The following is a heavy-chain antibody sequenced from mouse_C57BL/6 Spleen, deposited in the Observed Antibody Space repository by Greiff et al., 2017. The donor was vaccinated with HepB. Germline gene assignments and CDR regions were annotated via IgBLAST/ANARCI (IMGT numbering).Heavy chain of an antibody. D-gene: IGHD3-2*02. V-gene: IGHV1-61*01. CDR1: GYTFTSYW. CDR3: ARVLRQRQGYFDV. CDR2: IYPSDSET. J-gene: IGHJ1*03. Sequence: VQLQQSGAELVRPGSSVKLSCKASGYTFTSYWMDWVKQRPGQGLEWIGNIYPSDSETHYNQKFKDKATLTVDKSSSTAYMQLSSLTSEDSAVYYCARVLRQRQGYFDVWGTGTTVTVSS.